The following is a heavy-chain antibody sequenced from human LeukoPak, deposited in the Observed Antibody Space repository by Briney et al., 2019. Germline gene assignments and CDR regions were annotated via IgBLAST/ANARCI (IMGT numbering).Heavy chain of an antibody. Sequence: TSETLSLTCTVSGASFNSDDQYWNWSRQSPGKGLEWIGSIHPSGMLYNNPSLESRVTMSRDTSKNQFSLNLNSVTAADTAVYFCSRGLDSRKLGYWGQGILVTVSS. D-gene: IGHD3-22*01. CDR2: IHPSGML. V-gene: IGHV4-31*03. J-gene: IGHJ4*02. CDR1: GASFNSDDQY. CDR3: SRGLDSRKLGY.